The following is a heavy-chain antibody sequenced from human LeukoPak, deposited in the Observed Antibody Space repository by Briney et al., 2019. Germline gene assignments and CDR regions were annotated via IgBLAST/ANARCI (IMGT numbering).Heavy chain of an antibody. CDR1: VSTFTSSY. Sequence: ASLKVSCKASVSTFTSSYIHCGRQAPGQRLEWMGIINRSGGNTTYAREYQRSVTMPRDTSTSTVYMELSSRRPEDMAMYYCAREEDGGYFDYWGQGTVVTVSS. J-gene: IGHJ4*02. CDR3: AREEDGGYFDY. D-gene: IGHD2-15*01. V-gene: IGHV1-46*01. CDR2: INRSGGNT.